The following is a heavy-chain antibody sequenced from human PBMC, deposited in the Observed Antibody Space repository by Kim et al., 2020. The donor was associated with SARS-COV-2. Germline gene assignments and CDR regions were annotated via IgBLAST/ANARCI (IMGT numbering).Heavy chain of an antibody. Sequence: GGSLRLPCAASGFTFTTYNMNWVRQAPGKGLEWISYISVTDAIYYADSVKGRFTISRDYAKNSLDLQMNSLRDEDTAVYYCARDWNWGIDVWGQGTLGT. J-gene: IGHJ4*02. CDR3: ARDWNWGIDV. V-gene: IGHV3-48*02. D-gene: IGHD7-27*01. CDR1: GFTFTTYN. CDR2: ISVTDAI.